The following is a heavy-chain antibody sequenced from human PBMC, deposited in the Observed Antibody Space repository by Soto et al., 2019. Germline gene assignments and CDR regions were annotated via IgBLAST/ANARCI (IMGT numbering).Heavy chain of an antibody. D-gene: IGHD2-2*02. Sequence: ASVKVSCKASGYTFTSYGISWVRQAPGQGLEWMGWISAYNGNTNYAQKLQGRVTMTTKTSTSTAYKELRNLRSDDTAVYYCARDLYCSSTSCYKNYYYGMDVWGQGTTVTVSS. V-gene: IGHV1-18*01. CDR1: GYTFTSYG. CDR3: ARDLYCSSTSCYKNYYYGMDV. J-gene: IGHJ6*02. CDR2: ISAYNGNT.